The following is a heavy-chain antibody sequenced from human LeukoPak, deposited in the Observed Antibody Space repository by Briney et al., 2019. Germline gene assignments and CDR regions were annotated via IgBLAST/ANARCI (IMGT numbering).Heavy chain of an antibody. CDR2: ISSSSSTM. CDR3: ARDGPYCSGGSCWKALYYYMDV. V-gene: IGHV3-48*01. Sequence: QPGGSLRLSCAASGFTFSSYSMNWVRQAPGKGLEWVSYISSSSSTMYYADSVKGRFSISRDNAKNSLYLQMNSLRAEDTAVYYCARDGPYCSGGSCWKALYYYMDVWGKGTTVTVSS. CDR1: GFTFSSYS. D-gene: IGHD2-15*01. J-gene: IGHJ6*03.